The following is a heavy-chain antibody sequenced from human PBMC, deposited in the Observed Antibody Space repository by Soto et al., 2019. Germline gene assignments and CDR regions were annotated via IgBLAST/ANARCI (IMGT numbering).Heavy chain of an antibody. CDR3: ATVRETTCPVANYFDF. CDR1: GFTFSSYA. J-gene: IGHJ4*02. Sequence: EVQLLESGGGLEQPGGSLRLSCAASGFTFSSYAMSWVRQAPGKGLEWVSTISGSGGSTYYADSVKGRFTISRDNSKSTLYLQMNSLRAEDTAVYFCATVRETTCPVANYFDFWGQGTLVTVSS. D-gene: IGHD4-17*01. CDR2: ISGSGGST. V-gene: IGHV3-23*01.